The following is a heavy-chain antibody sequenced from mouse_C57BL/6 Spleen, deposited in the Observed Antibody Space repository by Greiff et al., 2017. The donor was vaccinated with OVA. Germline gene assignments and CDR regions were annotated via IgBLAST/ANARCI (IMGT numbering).Heavy chain of an antibody. CDR2: IWRGGST. J-gene: IGHJ4*01. V-gene: IGHV2-5*01. Sequence: VQLQQSGPGLVQPSQSLSITCTVSGFSLTSYGVHWVRQSPGKGLEWLGVIWRGGSTDYNAAFMSRLSITKDNSKSQVFFKMNSLQADDTAIYYCAKNPSYGSSYYAMDYWGQGTSVTVSS. CDR1: GFSLTSYG. CDR3: AKNPSYGSSYYAMDY. D-gene: IGHD1-1*01.